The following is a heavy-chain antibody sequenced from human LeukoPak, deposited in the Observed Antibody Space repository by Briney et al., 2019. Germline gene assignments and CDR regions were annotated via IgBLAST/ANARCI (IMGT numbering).Heavy chain of an antibody. CDR2: ISYDGSNK. CDR3: ARPNYYDSSAFYYHFYGMDV. V-gene: IGHV3-30-3*01. J-gene: IGHJ6*02. D-gene: IGHD3-22*01. CDR1: GFTFSSYA. Sequence: GGSLRLSCVASGFTFSSYAMHWVRQAPGKGLEWVAVISYDGSNKYYADSVKGRFTISRDNSKNTLYLQMNSLRADDTAVYYCARPNYYDSSAFYYHFYGMDVWGQGTTVTVSS.